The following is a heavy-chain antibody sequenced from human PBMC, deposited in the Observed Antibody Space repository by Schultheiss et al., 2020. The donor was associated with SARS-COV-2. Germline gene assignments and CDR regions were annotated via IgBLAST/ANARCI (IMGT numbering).Heavy chain of an antibody. CDR1: GFTFSSYG. V-gene: IGHV3-30*18. J-gene: IGHJ6*03. D-gene: IGHD4-11*01. CDR3: AKDYSNQYYYYYYMDV. Sequence: GGSLRLSCAASGFTFSSYGINWVRQAPGKGLEWVAVISYDGSNKYYADSVKGRFTISRDNSKNTLYLQMNSLRAEDTAVYYCAKDYSNQYYYYYYMDVWGKGTTVTVSS. CDR2: ISYDGSNK.